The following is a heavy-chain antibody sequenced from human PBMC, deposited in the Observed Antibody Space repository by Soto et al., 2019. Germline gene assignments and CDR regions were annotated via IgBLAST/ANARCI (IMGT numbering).Heavy chain of an antibody. CDR2: ISYDGSNK. J-gene: IGHJ4*02. CDR3: ARDPSMIVKLRVSYYFDY. CDR1: GFTFSSYA. V-gene: IGHV3-30-3*01. Sequence: GGSLRLSCAASGFTFSSYAMHWVRQAPGKGLEWVAVISYDGSNKYYADSVKGRFTISKDNSKNTLYLQMNSLRAEDTAVYYCARDPSMIVKLRVSYYFDYWGQGTLVTVSS. D-gene: IGHD3-22*01.